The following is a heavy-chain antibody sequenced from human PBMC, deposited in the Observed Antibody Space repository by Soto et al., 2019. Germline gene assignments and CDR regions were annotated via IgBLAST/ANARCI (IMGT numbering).Heavy chain of an antibody. J-gene: IGHJ4*02. CDR1: GYTFTSYW. V-gene: IGHV5-51*01. D-gene: IGHD2-2*01. CDR3: ALNRVGYCGTTNCFSGFFAY. Sequence: PGESLKISCQGSGYTFTSYWIGWVRQRPWKGLEWIGITNPADSETRISASFEGQVNISADRSVTTAYLQWSSLRATDTAMYYCALNRVGYCGTTNCFSGFFAYGGQRTIVTVSS. CDR2: TNPADSET.